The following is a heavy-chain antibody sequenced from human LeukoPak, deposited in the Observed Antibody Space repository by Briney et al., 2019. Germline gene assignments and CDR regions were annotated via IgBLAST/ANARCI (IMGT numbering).Heavy chain of an antibody. V-gene: IGHV3-15*01. Sequence: PGGSRRLSCAASGFTFSNAWMSWVRQAPGKGLEWVGRIKSKTDGGTTDYAAPVKGRFTISRDDSKNTLYLQMNSLKTEDTAVYYCTTAMIVAVKDYWGQGTLVTVSS. D-gene: IGHD3-22*01. CDR2: IKSKTDGGTT. CDR3: TTAMIVAVKDY. CDR1: GFTFSNAW. J-gene: IGHJ4*02.